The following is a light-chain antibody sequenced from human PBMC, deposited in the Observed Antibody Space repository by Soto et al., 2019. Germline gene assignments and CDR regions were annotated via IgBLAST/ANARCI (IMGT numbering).Light chain of an antibody. V-gene: IGKV3-15*01. CDR2: GSS. CDR1: QGMGNN. J-gene: IGKJ1*01. Sequence: EIVMTQSPSTMSVSTGERATLSCRASQGMGNNVAWYQQKPGKAPRLLMYGSSTREVGIPARFSGSGSGTEFTLTITSLQSEDFAVYYCQQFYNWPRTFGQGTKVDIK. CDR3: QQFYNWPRT.